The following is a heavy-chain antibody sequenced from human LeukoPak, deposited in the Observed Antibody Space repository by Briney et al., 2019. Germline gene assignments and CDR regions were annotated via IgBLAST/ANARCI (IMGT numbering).Heavy chain of an antibody. Sequence: SQTLSLTCAIPGDSASSNSAAWNWIRQSPSRGLEWLGRTYYRSKWSNDYAVSVKSRITINRDTSKNQFSLQLNSVTPEDTAVYYCARDQSSSWYPSSGFDYWGQGTLVTVSS. CDR2: TYYRSKWSN. D-gene: IGHD6-13*01. CDR3: ARDQSSSWYPSSGFDY. J-gene: IGHJ4*02. CDR1: GDSASSNSAA. V-gene: IGHV6-1*01.